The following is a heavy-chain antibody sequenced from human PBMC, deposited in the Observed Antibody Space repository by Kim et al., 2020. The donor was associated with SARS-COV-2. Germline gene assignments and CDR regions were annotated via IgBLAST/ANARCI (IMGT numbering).Heavy chain of an antibody. V-gene: IGHV3-21*01. J-gene: IGHJ6*02. D-gene: IGHD3-10*01. Sequence: GGSLRLSCAASGFTFTDYSMNWVRQAPGKGLEWVSSISSRSTFIYYADSVKGRFTISRDNAKNSLYLQMNSLRAEDTAVYYCASSPVSEYYGLGSYYNHYHYPMDVWGQGTTVTVSS. CDR3: ASSPVSEYYGLGSYYNHYHYPMDV. CDR1: GFTFTDYS. CDR2: ISSRSTFI.